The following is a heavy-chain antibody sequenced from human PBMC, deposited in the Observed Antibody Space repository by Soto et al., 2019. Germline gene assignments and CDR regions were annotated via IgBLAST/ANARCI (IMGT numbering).Heavy chain of an antibody. CDR2: INHNGIT. Sequence: QVQLQQWGAGLLKPSETLSLTCAVYGGSFSGYYWSWIRQPPGKGLERIGEINHNGITNYNPSLKSRVTISVDTSKNQFSLKLSSVTAADTAVYYCARNYCSGGSCYRYWYFDLWGRGTLVTVSS. CDR1: GGSFSGYY. J-gene: IGHJ2*01. D-gene: IGHD2-15*01. CDR3: ARNYCSGGSCYRYWYFDL. V-gene: IGHV4-34*01.